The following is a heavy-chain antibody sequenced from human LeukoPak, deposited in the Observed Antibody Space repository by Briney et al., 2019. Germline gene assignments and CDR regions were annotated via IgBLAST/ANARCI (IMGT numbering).Heavy chain of an antibody. Sequence: GGSLRLSSAASGFTFSNYGMTWVRQARGKGLQWVSAINSGGGTSYADSVKGRFTISRDNSKNALYLQMDSLRVEDTAVYYCARTTSSPEYWGQGTLVTVSS. V-gene: IGHV3-23*01. J-gene: IGHJ4*02. CDR1: GFTFSNYG. CDR2: INSGGGT. D-gene: IGHD2-2*01. CDR3: ARTTSSPEY.